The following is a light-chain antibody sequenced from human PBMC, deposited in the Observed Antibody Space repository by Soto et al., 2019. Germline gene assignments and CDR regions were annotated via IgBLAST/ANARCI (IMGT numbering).Light chain of an antibody. Sequence: QSVLTQPVSVSGSPGQSITISCTGSYSDVGTYNYVSWYQQHPGTAPKLMIHEVSDRPSGVSNRFSGSKSGNTASLTISGLQAEDEADYYCSSFTAYNTVVFGGGTKLTVL. CDR3: SSFTAYNTVV. CDR2: EVS. V-gene: IGLV2-14*01. J-gene: IGLJ2*01. CDR1: YSDVGTYNY.